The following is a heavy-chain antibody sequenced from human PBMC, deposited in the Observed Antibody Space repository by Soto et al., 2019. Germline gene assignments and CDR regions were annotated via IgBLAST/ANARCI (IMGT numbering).Heavy chain of an antibody. CDR2: TYYSGNT. CDR3: ARHYGGNSFGGCHHP. V-gene: IGHV4-39*01. J-gene: IGHJ5*02. Sequence: SETLSLTCTVSGGSISSSSYYWAWIRQPPGKGLEWIGSTYYSGNTYYNPSLKSRVTISVDTSKNQFSLKLSSVTAADTAMYYCARHYGGNSFGGCHHPWGQGTLVTVSS. CDR1: GGSISSSSYY. D-gene: IGHD4-17*01.